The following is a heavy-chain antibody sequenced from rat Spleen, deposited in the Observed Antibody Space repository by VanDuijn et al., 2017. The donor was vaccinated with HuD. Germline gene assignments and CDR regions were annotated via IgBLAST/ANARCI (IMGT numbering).Heavy chain of an antibody. V-gene: IGHV5S10*01. J-gene: IGHJ3*01. CDR1: GFTFSDYY. CDR3: ATRKANWFPY. CDR2: ISYDGSRT. Sequence: EVQLVESGGGLVQPGRSLKLSCAASGFTFSDYYMAWVRQAPKKGLEWVATISYDGSRTYYGDSVKGRFTISRDHAKSTLYLQMDSLRSEDTATYYCATRKANWFPYWGQGTLVTVSS.